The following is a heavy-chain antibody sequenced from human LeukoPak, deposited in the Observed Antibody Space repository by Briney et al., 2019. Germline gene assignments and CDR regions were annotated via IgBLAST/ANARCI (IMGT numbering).Heavy chain of an antibody. J-gene: IGHJ4*02. Sequence: ASVKVSCKASGGTFSSYAISWVRQAPGQGLEWMGGIIPIFGTANYAQKFQGRVTITTDESTSTAYMELSSLRSEDTAVYYCARGYDSSGYYSPLDYWGQRTLVTVSS. D-gene: IGHD3-22*01. CDR3: ARGYDSSGYYSPLDY. CDR2: IIPIFGTA. V-gene: IGHV1-69*05. CDR1: GGTFSSYA.